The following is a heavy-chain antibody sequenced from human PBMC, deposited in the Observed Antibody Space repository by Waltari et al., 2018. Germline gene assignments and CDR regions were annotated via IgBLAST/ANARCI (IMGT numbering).Heavy chain of an antibody. V-gene: IGHV4-59*11. J-gene: IGHJ4*02. CDR3: ARDFWRDSSSWGTGFDY. CDR2: IYYSGST. CDR1: GGSISSHY. Sequence: QVQLQESGPGLVKPSETLSLTCTVSGGSISSHYWSWIRQPPGKGLEWIGYIYYSGSTNYNPSLKSRVTISVDTSKNQFSLKLSSVTAADTAVYYCARDFWRDSSSWGTGFDYWGQGTLVTVSS. D-gene: IGHD6-13*01.